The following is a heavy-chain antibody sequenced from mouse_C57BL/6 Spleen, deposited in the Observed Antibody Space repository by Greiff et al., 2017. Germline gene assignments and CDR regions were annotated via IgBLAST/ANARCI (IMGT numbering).Heavy chain of an antibody. CDR2: ISSGGDYI. CDR1: GFTFSSYA. V-gene: IGHV5-9-1*02. CDR3: TRADGSSSGYFDV. D-gene: IGHD1-1*01. Sequence: EVKLVESGEGLVKPGGSLKLSCAASGFTFSSYAMSWVRQTPEKRLEWVAYISSGGDYIYYADTVKGRFTISRDNARNTLYLQMSSLKSEDTAMYYCTRADGSSSGYFDVWGTGTTVTVSS. J-gene: IGHJ1*03.